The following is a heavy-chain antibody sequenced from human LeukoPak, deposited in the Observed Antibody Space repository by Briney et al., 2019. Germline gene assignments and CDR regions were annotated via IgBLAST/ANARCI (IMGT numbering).Heavy chain of an antibody. CDR3: ARAPRTGDYAFDI. J-gene: IGHJ3*02. CDR2: INPNSGGT. CDR1: GYTFTGYY. D-gene: IGHD7-27*01. V-gene: IGHV1-2*02. Sequence: ASVKVSCKASGYTFTGYYMHWVRQAPGQGLEWMGWINPNSGGTNYAQKFQGRVTMTRDTSISTVYMELSSLRSEDTAVYYCARAPRTGDYAFDIWGQGTMVTVSS.